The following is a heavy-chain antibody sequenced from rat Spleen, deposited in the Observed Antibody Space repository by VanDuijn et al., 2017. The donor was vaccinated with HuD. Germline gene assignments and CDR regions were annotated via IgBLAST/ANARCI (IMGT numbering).Heavy chain of an antibody. CDR3: ARHKVHNNLYVMDA. J-gene: IGHJ4*01. CDR1: GFSLTSYH. D-gene: IGHD1-10*01. CDR2: IWAGGGT. Sequence: QVQLKESGPGLVQPSQTLSLTCTVSGFSLTSYHVSWVRQPPGKSLVWMGTIWAGGGTNYNSAVQSRRSISRDTSKSQVFLKMNSLQTEDTGTYYGARHKVHNNLYVMDAWGQGASVTVSS. V-gene: IGHV2-72*01.